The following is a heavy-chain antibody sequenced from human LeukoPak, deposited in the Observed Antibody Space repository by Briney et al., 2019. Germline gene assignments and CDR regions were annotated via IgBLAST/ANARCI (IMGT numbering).Heavy chain of an antibody. D-gene: IGHD4-17*01. CDR1: GFTFSSYW. Sequence: GGSLRLSCADSGFTFSSYWMSWVRQAPGKGLEWVANIKQDGSEKYYVDSVKGRFTISRDNAKNSLYLQMKSLRAEDTAVYYCARDWDYGRYFDYWGQGTLVTVSS. V-gene: IGHV3-7*03. J-gene: IGHJ4*02. CDR2: IKQDGSEK. CDR3: ARDWDYGRYFDY.